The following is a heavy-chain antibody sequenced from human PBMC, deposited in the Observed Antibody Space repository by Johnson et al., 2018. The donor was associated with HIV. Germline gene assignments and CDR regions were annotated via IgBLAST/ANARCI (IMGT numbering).Heavy chain of an antibody. CDR1: GFTFSSYA. J-gene: IGHJ3*02. V-gene: IGHV3-30-3*01. CDR3: ARQVYCSSTSCSSAFDI. Sequence: QVQLVESGGGVVQPGRSLRLSCAASGFTFSSYAMHWVRQAPAKGLQWVAFISYDGSNKYYADSVKGRFTISRDNSKNTLYLQMNSLRAEDTAVYYCARQVYCSSTSCSSAFDIWGQGTMVTVSS. CDR2: ISYDGSNK. D-gene: IGHD2-2*01.